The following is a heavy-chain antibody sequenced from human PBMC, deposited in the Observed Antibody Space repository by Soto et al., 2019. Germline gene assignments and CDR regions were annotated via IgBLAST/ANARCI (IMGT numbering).Heavy chain of an antibody. CDR1: GFNFINAW. CDR3: SALGV. CDR2: IKSKTDGGTT. J-gene: IGHJ6*02. D-gene: IGHD1-26*01. V-gene: IGHV3-15*07. Sequence: EVQLVESGGGLVEPGGSLRLSCAASGFNFINAWMHWVRQAPGKGLEWVGRIKSKTDGGTTDYAAPVKGRLIISRDDSKKTLYLQINSLKMEDTAVYYCSALGVWGQGTTVTVSS.